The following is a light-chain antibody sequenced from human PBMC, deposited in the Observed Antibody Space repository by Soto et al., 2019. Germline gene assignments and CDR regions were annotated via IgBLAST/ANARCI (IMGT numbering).Light chain of an antibody. CDR2: QAS. CDR1: QSVTNW. CDR3: QQYNTFPPYT. Sequence: DIQVTQSPSTLSASVGDRVTITCRASQSVTNWLAWYQQQPGKAPKVLIYQASNLQRGVPSRFRGSGSGTEFTLTIDSLQPDDFATYYCQQYNTFPPYTFVQGTRLEIK. J-gene: IGKJ2*01. V-gene: IGKV1-5*03.